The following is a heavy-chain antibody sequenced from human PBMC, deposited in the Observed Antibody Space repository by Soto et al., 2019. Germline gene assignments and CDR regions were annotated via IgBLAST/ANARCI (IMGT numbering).Heavy chain of an antibody. D-gene: IGHD3-3*02. V-gene: IGHV3-23*01. Sequence: LRLSCLDSVCPLDATTIGWVRQAPRKKLEWVSGLSNTGRRTSYADSVKGRFTISRDNSKNTLYLQMNSLRAEDTAVYYCVKSRYPICGVGKGGLDYWVQGTLVTAPQ. CDR2: LSNTGRRT. J-gene: IGHJ4*02. CDR3: VKSRYPICGVGKGGLDY. CDR1: VCPLDATT.